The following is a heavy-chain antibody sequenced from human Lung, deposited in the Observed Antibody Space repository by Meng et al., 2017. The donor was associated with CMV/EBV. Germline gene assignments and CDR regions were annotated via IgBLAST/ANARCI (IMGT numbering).Heavy chain of an antibody. J-gene: IGHJ4*02. D-gene: IGHD1-26*01. Sequence: SCAASGFTFSTYAMHWARQAPGKGLQWVAVISFDGNNKDYVDTVKGRFTISRDNSKNTLFLQMNGLRPEDTAVYYCAGHLLAVGAYWGQGTLVTVSS. V-gene: IGHV3-30*04. CDR2: ISFDGNNK. CDR3: AGHLLAVGAY. CDR1: GFTFSTYA.